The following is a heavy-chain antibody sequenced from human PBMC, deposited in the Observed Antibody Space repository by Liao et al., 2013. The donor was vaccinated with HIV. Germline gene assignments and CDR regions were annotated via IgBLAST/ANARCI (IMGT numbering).Heavy chain of an antibody. J-gene: IGHJ4*02. V-gene: IGHV4-34*01. CDR2: INHSGST. D-gene: IGHD3-22*01. CDR1: GGSFSGYY. CDR3: ARKRRYYYDSSGYSDY. Sequence: QVQLQQWGAGLLKPSETLSLTCAVYGGSFSGYYWSWIRQPPGKGLEWIGEINHSGSTVYNPSLKSRVTISVDTSKNQFSLRLSSVTAADTAVYYCARKRRYYYDSSGYSDYWGQGTLVTVSS.